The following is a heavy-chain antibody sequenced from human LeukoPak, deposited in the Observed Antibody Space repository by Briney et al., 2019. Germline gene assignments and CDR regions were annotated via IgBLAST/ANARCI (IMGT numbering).Heavy chain of an antibody. CDR2: ISNNGGRT. CDR3: ARDEDTSALSEY. Sequence: GGSLSFYWAGSGFSFSSNTMSWVRQAPGRGLEWVSAISNNGGRTDYADSVKGRSTISRDNSKSTLYLHMDSLRAEDTAVYYCARDEDTSALSEYWGQGTLVTVSS. V-gene: IGHV3-23*01. J-gene: IGHJ4*02. CDR1: GFSFSSNT. D-gene: IGHD2/OR15-2a*01.